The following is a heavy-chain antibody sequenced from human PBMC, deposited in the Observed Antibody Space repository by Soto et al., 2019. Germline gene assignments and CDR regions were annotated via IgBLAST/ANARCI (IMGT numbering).Heavy chain of an antibody. V-gene: IGHV4-61*01. CDR1: GGSVSSDTHY. Sequence: PSETLSLPCTVSGGSVSSDTHYWSWIRQPPGKRLEWIGFIYSSGSTNYNPSLKSRFTMSVDTSKNQFSLKLRSVIVADTAVYHCARFVRSCSGTTCYTRADVWGQGTTVTVSS. CDR2: IYSSGST. J-gene: IGHJ6*02. D-gene: IGHD2-2*02. CDR3: ARFVRSCSGTTCYTRADV.